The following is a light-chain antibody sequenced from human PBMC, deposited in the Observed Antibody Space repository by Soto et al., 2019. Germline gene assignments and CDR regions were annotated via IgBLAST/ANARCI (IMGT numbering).Light chain of an antibody. CDR3: AAGDDSLNGYV. J-gene: IGLJ1*01. CDR1: SSNIGSNT. Sequence: QSVLTQPPSASGTPGQRVTISCSGSSSNIGSNTVNWYQQLPGTAPKLLIYSNNQRPSGVPDRFSGSKSGTSASLAISGLQCEDEADYYCAAGDDSLNGYVFGTGTKVTVL. V-gene: IGLV1-44*01. CDR2: SNN.